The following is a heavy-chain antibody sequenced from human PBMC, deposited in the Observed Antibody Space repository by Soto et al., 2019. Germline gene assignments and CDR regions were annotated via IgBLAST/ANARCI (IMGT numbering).Heavy chain of an antibody. J-gene: IGHJ6*02. Sequence: QVQLVQSGAEVKKPGSSVKVSCKASGGTFSSYASSWVRQAPGQGLEWMGGIIPIFGTANYAQKFKGRVTITADESTSTAYMELSSLRSEDTAVYYCASHSYGYFPHYYHGMDVWGQGTTVTVSS. CDR2: IIPIFGTA. D-gene: IGHD5-18*01. V-gene: IGHV1-69*12. CDR3: ASHSYGYFPHYYHGMDV. CDR1: GGTFSSYA.